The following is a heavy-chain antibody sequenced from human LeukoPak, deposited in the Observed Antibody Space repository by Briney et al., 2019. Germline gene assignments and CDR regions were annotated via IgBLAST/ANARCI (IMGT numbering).Heavy chain of an antibody. CDR2: IYYSGSA. CDR1: GGSISSYY. J-gene: IGHJ4*02. V-gene: IGHV4-59*01. Sequence: SETLSLTCTVSGGSISSYYWSWIRQPPGKGLEWIGYIYYSGSANYNPSLKSRVTISVDTSKNQFSLKLSSVTAADTAVYYCAREGSDQWLARYYFDYWGQGTLVTVSS. D-gene: IGHD6-19*01. CDR3: AREGSDQWLARYYFDY.